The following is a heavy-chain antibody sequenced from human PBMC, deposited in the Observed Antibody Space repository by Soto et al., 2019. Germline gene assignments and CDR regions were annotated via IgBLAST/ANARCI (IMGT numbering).Heavy chain of an antibody. D-gene: IGHD4-4*01. V-gene: IGHV4-30-2*01. CDR1: GGSINTATHS. CDR3: ARGGGVTTTGDDY. J-gene: IGHJ4*02. Sequence: QLQLQESGSGLVKPSQTLSLTCAVSGGSINTATHSWSWIRQPPGKGLEWIGYIYHSGSTYYNPSVKRRVTISIDKSNTQFSLRLSSVTAADTAVYYCARGGGVTTTGDDYWGQGILVTVSS. CDR2: IYHSGST.